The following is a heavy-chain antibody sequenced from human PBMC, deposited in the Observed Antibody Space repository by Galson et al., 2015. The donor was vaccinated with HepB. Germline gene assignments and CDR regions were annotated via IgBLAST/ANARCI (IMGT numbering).Heavy chain of an antibody. Sequence: SVKVSCKASGGTFSSYAISWVRQAPGQGLEWMGRIIPILGIANYAQKFQGRVTITADKSTSTAYMELSSLRSEDTAVYYCARERGDSSGWYAGYFDYWGQGTLVTVSS. J-gene: IGHJ4*02. CDR3: ARERGDSSGWYAGYFDY. V-gene: IGHV1-69*04. D-gene: IGHD6-19*01. CDR2: IIPILGIA. CDR1: GGTFSSYA.